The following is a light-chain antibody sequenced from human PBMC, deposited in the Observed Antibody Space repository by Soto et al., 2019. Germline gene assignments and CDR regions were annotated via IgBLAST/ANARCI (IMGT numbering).Light chain of an antibody. Sequence: DVQLNQSVCSLSASVVDRFAITCRASQSISSYLNWYQQKPGKAPKLLIYAASSLQSGVPSRFSGSGSGTDFTLTISSLQPEDFATYYCQQSYSTPRTFAQGTKVDIK. J-gene: IGKJ1*01. CDR1: QSISSY. CDR2: AAS. V-gene: IGKV1-39*01. CDR3: QQSYSTPRT.